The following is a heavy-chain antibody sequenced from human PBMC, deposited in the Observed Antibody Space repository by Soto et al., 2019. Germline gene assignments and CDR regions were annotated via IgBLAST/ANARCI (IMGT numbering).Heavy chain of an antibody. J-gene: IGHJ5*02. CDR1: GYTFTAYY. D-gene: IGHD2-8*01. CDR3: SAGDCNNGVCHNWLDL. CDR2: INPTGGGT. V-gene: IGHV1-2*02. Sequence: RASVKVSCKASGYTFTAYYMHWVRQAPGQGLEWMGRINPTGGGTNYAQKFQGRVTMTRDRSINTAYMELSGLRSEDRAGYYCSAGDCNNGVCHNWLDLWGQGTLVTVYS.